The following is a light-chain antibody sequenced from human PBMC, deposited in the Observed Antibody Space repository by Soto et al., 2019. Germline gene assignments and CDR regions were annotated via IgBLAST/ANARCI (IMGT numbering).Light chain of an antibody. V-gene: IGLV2-11*01. Sequence: QSALTQPRSVSGSPGQSVTISCTGTYVSWYQQHPGKAPKLMIYDVNKRPSGVPDRFSGSKSGYTASLTISGLQAEDEADYYCNSYTSSTTLVFGGGTKLTVL. CDR2: DVN. CDR1: Y. CDR3: NSYTSSTTLV. J-gene: IGLJ2*01.